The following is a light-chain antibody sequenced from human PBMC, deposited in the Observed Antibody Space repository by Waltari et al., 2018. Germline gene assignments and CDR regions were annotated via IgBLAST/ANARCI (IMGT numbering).Light chain of an antibody. J-gene: IGLJ2*01. V-gene: IGLV2-8*01. CDR1: SSDIGNYNY. CDR3: SSYAGITHVV. CDR2: EVT. Sequence: QSALTQPPSASGSPGQSVTISCTGTSSDIGNYNYVSWYQQHPGRPLRLIIFEVTKRPPGVPGRSSGSKSGNTASLTVSGLQPDDEGDYSCSSYAGITHVVFGGGTKLTVL.